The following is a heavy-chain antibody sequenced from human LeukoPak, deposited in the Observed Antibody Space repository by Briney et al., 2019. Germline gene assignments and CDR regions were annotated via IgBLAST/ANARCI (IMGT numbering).Heavy chain of an antibody. CDR2: ISGSGETT. J-gene: IGHJ4*02. D-gene: IGHD2-15*01. CDR1: GFTFRNHA. V-gene: IGHV3-23*01. Sequence: PGGSLRLSCAASGFTFRNHAMNWVRQAPGKGLEWVSVISGSGETTYYADSVKGRFTISRDNSQNTLYLQMSSLRGEDTALYYCAKDRGMVGVSVRAFDYWGQGTLVTVSS. CDR3: AKDRGMVGVSVRAFDY.